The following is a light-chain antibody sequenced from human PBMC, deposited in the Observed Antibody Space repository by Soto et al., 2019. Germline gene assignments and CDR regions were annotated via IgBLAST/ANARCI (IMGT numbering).Light chain of an antibody. CDR2: FGS. Sequence: EIVMTQSPLTLPVTPGEPASISCRSSQSPLYNNTYNYLDWYVQKPGQSPQLLIYFGSNRAPGVPDRFSGSGSGTDFTLKINRVEAEDVGTYYCMQALQSLTFGQATRLEIK. CDR3: MQALQSLT. CDR1: QSPLYNNTYNY. V-gene: IGKV2-28*01. J-gene: IGKJ5*01.